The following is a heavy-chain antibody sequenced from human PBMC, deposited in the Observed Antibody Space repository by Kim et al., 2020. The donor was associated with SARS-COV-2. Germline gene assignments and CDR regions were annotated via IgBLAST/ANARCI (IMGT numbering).Heavy chain of an antibody. CDR2: IYYSGST. Sequence: SETLSLTCTVSGGSVSSGSYYWSWIRQPPGKGLEWIGYIYYSGSTNYNPSLKSRVTISVDTSKNQFSLKLSSVTAADTAVYYCARQGSTHTNFDYWGQGTLVTVSS. CDR3: ARQGSTHTNFDY. J-gene: IGHJ4*02. CDR1: GGSVSSGSYY. V-gene: IGHV4-61*01. D-gene: IGHD6-13*01.